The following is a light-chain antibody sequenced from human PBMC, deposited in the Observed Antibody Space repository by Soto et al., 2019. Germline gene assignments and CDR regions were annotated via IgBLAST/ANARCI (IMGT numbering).Light chain of an antibody. CDR2: SAS. V-gene: IGKV1-39*01. Sequence: DFQLTQSPASLWASLGDRVTITCRSSQDIVNYVHWYQQRPGRAPDLLISSASALRDGVPSRFSGRGSGTNFSLTISGLQPEDFEPYYCHQTYSNKYTFGQGTRLEIK. J-gene: IGKJ5*01. CDR1: QDIVNY. CDR3: HQTYSNKYT.